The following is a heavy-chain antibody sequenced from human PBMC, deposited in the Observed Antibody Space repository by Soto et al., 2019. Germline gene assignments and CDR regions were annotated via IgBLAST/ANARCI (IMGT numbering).Heavy chain of an antibody. V-gene: IGHV3-30-3*01. D-gene: IGHD1-20*01. CDR1: GFTFSTHA. J-gene: IGHJ4*02. CDR2: VSFDGSNK. Sequence: VQLVESGGGVVQPGRSLRLSCAASGFTFSTHAMHWVRQAPGKGLECVAIVSFDGSNKYYADSVKGRFTISRDNSKHTLYLQMSGLTPEDTAVYYCARDQTGITTTGGGRIDHWGQGTLVTVSS. CDR3: ARDQTGITTTGGGRIDH.